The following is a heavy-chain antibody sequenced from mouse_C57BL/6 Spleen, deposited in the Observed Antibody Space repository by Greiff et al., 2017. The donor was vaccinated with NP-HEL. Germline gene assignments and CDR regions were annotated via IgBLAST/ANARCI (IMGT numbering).Heavy chain of an antibody. Sequence: VQLQQSGAELVRPGTSVKVSCKASGYAFTNYLIEWVKQRPGQGLEWIGVINPGSGGTNYNEKFKGKATLTADKSSSTAYMQLSSLTSEDSAVYFCATYYDYGEYYFDYWGQGTTLTVSS. CDR3: ATYYDYGEYYFDY. V-gene: IGHV1-54*01. J-gene: IGHJ2*01. CDR1: GYAFTNYL. CDR2: INPGSGGT. D-gene: IGHD2-4*01.